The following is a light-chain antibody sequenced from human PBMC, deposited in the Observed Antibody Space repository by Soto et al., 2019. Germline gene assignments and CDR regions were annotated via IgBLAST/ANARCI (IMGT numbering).Light chain of an antibody. CDR1: QSVSSF. J-gene: IGKJ2*01. CDR2: GES. CDR3: QQYGSSPPYT. Sequence: EIVLTQSPGTLSLSPGERATLSCRASQSVSSFLAWYQQKPGQAPRLLIYGESSRATGIPDRFSGSGSGTDFTLTISRLDPEDFAVYYCQQYGSSPPYTFGQGTKLEI. V-gene: IGKV3-20*01.